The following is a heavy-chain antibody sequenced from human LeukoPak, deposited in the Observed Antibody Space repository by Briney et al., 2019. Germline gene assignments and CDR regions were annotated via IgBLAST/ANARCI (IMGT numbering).Heavy chain of an antibody. Sequence: GGPLRLSCAASGFTFTTYWMSWMHQAPGKGLQWVANIKYDGSEQYYVDSVKGRFTISRDNAKNSLFLQMNSLGVEDTAVYYCKSGGAAPGSFDYWGQGALVTVSS. J-gene: IGHJ4*02. CDR1: GFTFTTYW. CDR2: IKYDGSEQ. D-gene: IGHD1-26*01. V-gene: IGHV3-7*01. CDR3: KSGGAAPGSFDY.